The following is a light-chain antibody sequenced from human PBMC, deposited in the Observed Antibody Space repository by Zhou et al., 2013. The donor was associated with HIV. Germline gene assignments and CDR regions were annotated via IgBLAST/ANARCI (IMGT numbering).Light chain of an antibody. CDR1: QVISNW. CDR3: QQYGSSPYT. CDR2: KTS. J-gene: IGKJ2*01. V-gene: IGKV1-5*03. Sequence: DIQMTQSPSTLSASLGDRVTITCRASQVISNWLAWYQQKPGKAPKLLIYKTSTLESGVPSRFSGSGSGTDFTLTISRLEPEDFAVYFCQQYGSSPYTFGQGTKLEIK.